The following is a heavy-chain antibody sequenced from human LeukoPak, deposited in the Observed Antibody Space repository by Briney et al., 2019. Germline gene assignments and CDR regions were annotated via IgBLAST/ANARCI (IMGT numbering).Heavy chain of an antibody. D-gene: IGHD7-27*01. V-gene: IGHV3-30*18. CDR3: GKDGATWRDPGAY. CDR1: GFNFSNYG. Sequence: PGTSLRLSCEASGFNFSNYGMHWVRQAPGKGLEWVAIISYDGSNNHYADSVKGRFSISRDDSKNTLYLQMNSLRAEDTAVYYCGKDGATWRDPGAYWGQGTLVTVSS. J-gene: IGHJ4*02. CDR2: ISYDGSNN.